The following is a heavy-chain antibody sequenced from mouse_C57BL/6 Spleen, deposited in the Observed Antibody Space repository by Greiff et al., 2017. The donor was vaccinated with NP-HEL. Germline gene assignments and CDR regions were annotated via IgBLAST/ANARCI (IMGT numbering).Heavy chain of an antibody. D-gene: IGHD3-1*01. CDR2: IYPRDGST. Sequence: VQLQQSDAELVKPGASVKISCKVSGYTFTDHTIHWMKQRPEQGLEWIGYIYPRDGSTKYNEKFKGKATLTADKSSSTAYMQLNSLTSEDSAVYFCALRGQLGYYAMDYWGQGTSVTVSS. V-gene: IGHV1-78*01. CDR1: GYTFTDHT. CDR3: ALRGQLGYYAMDY. J-gene: IGHJ4*01.